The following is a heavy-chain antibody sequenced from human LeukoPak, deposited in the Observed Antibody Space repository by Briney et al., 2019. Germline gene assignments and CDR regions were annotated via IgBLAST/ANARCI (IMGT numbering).Heavy chain of an antibody. CDR3: AREVGWQWLVRNWFDP. J-gene: IGHJ5*02. Sequence: GGSLRLSCAASGFTFSSYWMSWVRQAPGKGLEWVANIKQDGSEKYYVDSVEGRFTISRDNAKNSLYLQMNSLRAEDTAVYYCAREVGWQWLVRNWFDPWGQGTLVTVSS. CDR2: IKQDGSEK. D-gene: IGHD6-19*01. CDR1: GFTFSSYW. V-gene: IGHV3-7*01.